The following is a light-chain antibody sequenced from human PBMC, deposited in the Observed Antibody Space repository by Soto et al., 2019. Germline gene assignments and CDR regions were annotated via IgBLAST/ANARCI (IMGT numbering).Light chain of an antibody. Sequence: QSALTQPPSASGSPGQSVTISCTGTSSDVGGYNYVSWYQQHPGKAPKLMIYEVNKRPSGVPDRSSGSKSGNTASLTVSGLQAEDEADYYCSSYAGGNKIFGTGTKLTVL. V-gene: IGLV2-8*01. J-gene: IGLJ1*01. CDR3: SSYAGGNKI. CDR2: EVN. CDR1: SSDVGGYNY.